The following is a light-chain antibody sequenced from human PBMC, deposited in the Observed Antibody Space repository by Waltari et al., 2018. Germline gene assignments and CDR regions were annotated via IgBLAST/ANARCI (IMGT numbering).Light chain of an antibody. V-gene: IGLV2-11*01. CDR1: SSDVGTYKY. CDR2: DVN. CDR3: CSYAGSYIWV. Sequence: QSALTQPRSVSGSPGQSVAISCTGTSSDVGTYKYVSWYQQHPGKAPKLIIYDVNERPSGVPARFSGSKSGNTASLTISGLQAEDEADYYCCSYAGSYIWVFGGGTKLTVL. J-gene: IGLJ3*02.